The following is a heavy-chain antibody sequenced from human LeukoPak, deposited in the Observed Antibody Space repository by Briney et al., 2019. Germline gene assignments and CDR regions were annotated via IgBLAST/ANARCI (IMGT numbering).Heavy chain of an antibody. V-gene: IGHV7-4-1*02. D-gene: IGHD3-22*01. CDR2: INTNTANP. CDR1: GYTFISYA. J-gene: IGHJ6*03. Sequence: GASVKVSCKASGYTFISYAMNWVRQAPGQGLEWMGWINTNTANPTYAQGFTGRFVFSLDTSVSTAYLQISSLKAEDTAVYYCARSLRKVITPIDYYSSYMDVWGKGTTVTVSS. CDR3: ARSLRKVITPIDYYSSYMDV.